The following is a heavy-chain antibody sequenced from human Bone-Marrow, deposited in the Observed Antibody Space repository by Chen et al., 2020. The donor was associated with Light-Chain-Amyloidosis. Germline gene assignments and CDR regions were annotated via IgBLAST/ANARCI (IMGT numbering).Heavy chain of an antibody. V-gene: IGHV4-34*01. CDR3: SKIMRGGSYYFDP. CDR1: AGPFSAYY. J-gene: IGHJ4*02. D-gene: IGHD1-26*01. Sequence: QVQLQQWGAGLLKPSETLSLTCAVPAGPFSAYYWSWIRQPPGKGLEWIGDVNHSGRTNYSPSLNSRRTTSIDTSKKQLSLKLTSVTAADSAFYYCSKIMRGGSYYFDPWCQGTLVTVSS. CDR2: VNHSGRT.